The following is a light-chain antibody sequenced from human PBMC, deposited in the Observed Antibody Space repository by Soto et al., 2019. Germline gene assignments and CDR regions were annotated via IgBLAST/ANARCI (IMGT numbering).Light chain of an antibody. CDR1: SSNIGSNT. Sequence: QSVLTQPPSASGTPGQRVTISCSGSSSNIGSNTGNWYQQLPGTPPKLLIYSNNQRPSGVPDRFSGSKSGTSASLAISGLQSEDEADYYCAAWDDSLNGFWVFGGGTKLTVL. CDR3: AAWDDSLNGFWV. CDR2: SNN. J-gene: IGLJ3*02. V-gene: IGLV1-44*01.